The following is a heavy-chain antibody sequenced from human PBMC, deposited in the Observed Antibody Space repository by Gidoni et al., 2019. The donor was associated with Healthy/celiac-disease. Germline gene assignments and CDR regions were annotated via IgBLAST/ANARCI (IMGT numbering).Heavy chain of an antibody. CDR1: GFTFSSYW. CDR2: IKQDGSEK. D-gene: IGHD2-2*01. J-gene: IGHJ2*01. CDR3: ARVGGYCSSTSCYPYWYFDL. V-gene: IGHV3-7*01. Sequence: EVQLVESGGGLVQPGGSLRLSCAASGFTFSSYWMSWVRQAPGKGLEWVANIKQDGSEKYYVDSVKGRFTISRDNAKNSLYLQMNSLRAEDTAVYYCARVGGYCSSTSCYPYWYFDLWGRGTLVTVSS.